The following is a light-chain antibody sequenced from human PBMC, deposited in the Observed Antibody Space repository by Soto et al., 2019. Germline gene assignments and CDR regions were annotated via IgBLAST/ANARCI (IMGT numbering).Light chain of an antibody. CDR1: QDVGKW. CDR3: QQANSFPIT. V-gene: IGKV1-12*01. J-gene: IGKJ5*01. Sequence: DIQRTQSPSSLSACVVNLVTITCQASQDVGKWLAWYQQKPGKAPTLLIHGASSLQSGVPPRYSGSGYGTDFTLTISSLQPEDFATYYCQQANSFPITFGQGTRLEIK. CDR2: GAS.